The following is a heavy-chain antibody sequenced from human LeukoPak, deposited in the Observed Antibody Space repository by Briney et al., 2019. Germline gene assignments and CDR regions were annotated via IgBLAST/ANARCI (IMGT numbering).Heavy chain of an antibody. CDR3: ATLLSHYGMDV. CDR1: GGSISSYC. Sequence: PSETLSLTCTVSGGSISSYCWSWIRQPPGKGLEWIGYIYYSGSTNYNPSLKSRVTISVDTSKNQFSLKLSSVTAADTAVYYCATLLSHYGMDVWGQGTTVTVSS. J-gene: IGHJ6*02. V-gene: IGHV4-59*08. CDR2: IYYSGST.